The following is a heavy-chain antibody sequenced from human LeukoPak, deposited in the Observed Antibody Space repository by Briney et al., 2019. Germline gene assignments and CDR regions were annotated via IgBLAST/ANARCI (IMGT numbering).Heavy chain of an antibody. V-gene: IGHV3-23*01. CDR3: AKHDPRRVVITNWFDP. J-gene: IGHJ5*02. Sequence: GSLRLSCAASGFTFSAYAISWVRQAPGKGLEWVSAISGSGGITYYADSVKGRFTISRGNSKNTLYLQMNSLRAEDTAVYYCAKHDPRRVVITNWFDPWGQGTLVTASS. CDR1: GFTFSAYA. D-gene: IGHD3-22*01. CDR2: ISGSGGIT.